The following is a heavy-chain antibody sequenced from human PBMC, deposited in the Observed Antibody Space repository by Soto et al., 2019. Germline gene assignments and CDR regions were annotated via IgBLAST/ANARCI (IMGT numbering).Heavy chain of an antibody. Sequence: ASVKVSCQASGYTFTSYARHWGRQAPGQRLEWMGWINAGNGNTKYSQKFQGRVTITRDTSASTAYMELSSLRSEDTAVYYCARGVCSGGSCYGDAFDIWGQGTMVTVS. CDR2: INAGNGNT. CDR3: ARGVCSGGSCYGDAFDI. J-gene: IGHJ3*02. V-gene: IGHV1-3*01. D-gene: IGHD2-15*01. CDR1: GYTFTSYA.